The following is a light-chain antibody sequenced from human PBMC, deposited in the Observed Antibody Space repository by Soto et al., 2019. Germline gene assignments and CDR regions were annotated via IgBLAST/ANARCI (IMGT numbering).Light chain of an antibody. CDR2: KVS. CDR1: QSLLHSNGYTL. V-gene: IGKV2-30*02. Sequence: VMTQSPVSLPVTPGEPASISCRSSQSLLHSNGYTLSWFLQRPGQSPRRLIYKVSNRDSGVPDRFIGSGSGTDFTLQITRVEAEDVGVYFCMQYARWPHTFGQGTKVDIK. CDR3: MQYARWPHT. J-gene: IGKJ2*01.